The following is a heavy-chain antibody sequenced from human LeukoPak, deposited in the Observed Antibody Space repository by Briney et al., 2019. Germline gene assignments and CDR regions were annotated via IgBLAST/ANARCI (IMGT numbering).Heavy chain of an antibody. V-gene: IGHV4-59*11. CDR2: VYYCGST. J-gene: IGHJ6*03. Sequence: SETLSLICTVCGGFISRHYWSWIRQPPGKGLEGIGYVYYCGSTHYNPPLKSRVPISVDPSKSQFSLRLSSVTVADTAVYYCAREPGGARGYGYGYGYNYYWDVWGKGPRSPSP. CDR3: AREPGGARGYGYGYGYNYYWDV. CDR1: GGFISRHY. D-gene: IGHD5-18*01.